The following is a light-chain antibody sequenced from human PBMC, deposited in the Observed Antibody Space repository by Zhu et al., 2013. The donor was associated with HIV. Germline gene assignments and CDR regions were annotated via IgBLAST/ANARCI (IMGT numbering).Light chain of an antibody. J-gene: IGKJ4*01. CDR3: QQRSKWPPLT. CDR2: DAS. Sequence: DIVLTQSPGTLSLSPGDTATLSCRASQSVSVNLAWFQLKPGQAPRLLIYDASNRATGIPARFSGSGSGTDFTLTISSLEPEDFAVYYCQQRSKWPPLTFGGGTKVEIK. CDR1: QSVSVN. V-gene: IGKV3-11*01.